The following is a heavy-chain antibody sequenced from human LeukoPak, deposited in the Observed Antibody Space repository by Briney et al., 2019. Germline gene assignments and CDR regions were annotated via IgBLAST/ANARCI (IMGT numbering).Heavy chain of an antibody. V-gene: IGHV1-2*02. Sequence: ASVKVSCKASGYTFTGYYMHWVRQAPGQRLEWMGWINPNSGGTNYAQKFQGRVTMTRDTSISTAYMELSRLRSDDTAVYYCARDRTGTVPGSYWGQGTLVTVSS. CDR2: INPNSGGT. J-gene: IGHJ4*02. CDR1: GYTFTGYY. CDR3: ARDRTGTVPGSY. D-gene: IGHD1-1*01.